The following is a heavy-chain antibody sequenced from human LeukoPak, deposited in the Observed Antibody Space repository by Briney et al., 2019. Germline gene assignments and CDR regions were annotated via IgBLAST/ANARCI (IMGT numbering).Heavy chain of an antibody. J-gene: IGHJ4*02. CDR1: GFTFSHFW. Sequence: GGSLRLSCAASGFTFSHFWMSWVRQAPGKGLEWVANIKQDGSEKYYVDSVKGRFTISRDNAKNSLYLQMNSLRAEDTAVYYCATLVATTRFDYWGQGTLATVSS. D-gene: IGHD5-12*01. V-gene: IGHV3-7*01. CDR3: ATLVATTRFDY. CDR2: IKQDGSEK.